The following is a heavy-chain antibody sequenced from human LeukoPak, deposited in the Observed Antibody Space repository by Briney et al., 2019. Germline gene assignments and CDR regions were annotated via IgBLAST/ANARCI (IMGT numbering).Heavy chain of an antibody. Sequence: GGSLRLSCAASGFTFSSYSMNWVRQAPGKGLEWVSSISISSSYIYYADSVKGRFTISRDNAKNSLYLQMNSLRAEDTAVYYCARVLYSGYGPDYYYMDVWGKGTTVTVSS. CDR3: ARVLYSGYGPDYYYMDV. J-gene: IGHJ6*03. CDR2: ISISSSYI. D-gene: IGHD5-12*01. CDR1: GFTFSSYS. V-gene: IGHV3-21*01.